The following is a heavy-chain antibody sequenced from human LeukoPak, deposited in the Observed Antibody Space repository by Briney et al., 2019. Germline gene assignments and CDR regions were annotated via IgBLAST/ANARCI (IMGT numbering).Heavy chain of an antibody. J-gene: IGHJ4*02. V-gene: IGHV4-34*01. D-gene: IGHD6-13*01. CDR3: ARGLRGYSSSWYLAYYFDY. CDR1: GGSFSGYY. CDR2: IYHSGST. Sequence: SETLSLTCAVYGGSFSGYYWGWIRQPPGKGLEWIGSIYHSGSTNYNPSLKSRVTISVDTSKNQFSLKLSSVTAADTAVYYCARGLRGYSSSWYLAYYFDYWGQGTLVTVSS.